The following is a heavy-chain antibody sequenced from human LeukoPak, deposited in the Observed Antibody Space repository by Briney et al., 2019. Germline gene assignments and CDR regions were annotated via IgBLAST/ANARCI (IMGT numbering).Heavy chain of an antibody. CDR1: GGSISSYY. V-gene: IGHV4-59*01. CDR3: ARKGGTAIVDY. D-gene: IGHD5-18*01. CDR2: IYYSGST. Sequence: SETPSLTCTVSGGSISSYYWSWIRQPPGKGLEWIGYIYYSGSTNYNPSLKSRVTISVDTSKNQFSLKLSSVTAADTAVYYCARKGGTAIVDYWGQGTLVTVSS. J-gene: IGHJ4*02.